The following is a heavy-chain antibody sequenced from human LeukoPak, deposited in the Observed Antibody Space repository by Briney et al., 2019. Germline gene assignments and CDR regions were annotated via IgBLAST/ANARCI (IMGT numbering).Heavy chain of an antibody. D-gene: IGHD3-16*02. Sequence: PGGSLRLSCAASGFTFSSHGMHWVRQAPGKGLEWVAVISDDGSNKYFADSVRGRFTISRDNSKNTLSLHMNGLRAEDTAVYYCAGLGYDYVWGSYRRTFDYWGQGTLVTVSS. V-gene: IGHV3-30*03. CDR2: ISDDGSNK. J-gene: IGHJ4*02. CDR1: GFTFSSHG. CDR3: AGLGYDYVWGSYRRTFDY.